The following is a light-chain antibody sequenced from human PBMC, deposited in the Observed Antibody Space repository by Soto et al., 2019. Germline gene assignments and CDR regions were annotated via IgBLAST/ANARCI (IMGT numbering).Light chain of an antibody. Sequence: QSVLTQPPSVSGAPGQRVTISCTGSSSNIGAGYDVHWYQQLPGTAPKLLIYGNSNRPSGVPDRFSGSKSGNTASLTIFGLQAEDEADYYCSSYTSSSSYVFGTGTKVTVL. CDR1: SSNIGAGYD. V-gene: IGLV1-40*01. CDR2: GNS. CDR3: SSYTSSSSYV. J-gene: IGLJ1*01.